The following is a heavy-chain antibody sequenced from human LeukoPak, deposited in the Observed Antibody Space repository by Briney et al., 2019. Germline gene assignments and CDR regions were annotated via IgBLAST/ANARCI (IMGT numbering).Heavy chain of an antibody. J-gene: IGHJ3*02. V-gene: IGHV3-21*01. D-gene: IGHD3-9*01. CDR2: ISSSSSYI. CDR3: ARDDDWRSFDAFDI. Sequence: PGGSLRLSCAASGFTFSSYSMNWVRQAPGKGLEWVSSISSSSSYIYYADSVKGRFTISRDNAKSSLYLQMNSLRAEDTAVYYCARDDDWRSFDAFDIWGQGTMVTVSS. CDR1: GFTFSSYS.